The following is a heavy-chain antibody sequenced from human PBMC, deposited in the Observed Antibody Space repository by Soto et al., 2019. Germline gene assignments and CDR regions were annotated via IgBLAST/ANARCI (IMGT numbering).Heavy chain of an antibody. D-gene: IGHD3-22*01. J-gene: IGHJ4*02. CDR1: GFTFSSYA. V-gene: IGHV3-23*01. CDR3: AKSSSTMIVVVTPFDY. Sequence: GSLRLSCAASGFTFSSYAMSWVRQAPGKGLEWVSAISGSGGSTYYADSVKGRFTISRDNSKNTLYLQMNSLRAEDTAVYYCAKSSSTMIVVVTPFDYWGQGTLVTVSS. CDR2: ISGSGGST.